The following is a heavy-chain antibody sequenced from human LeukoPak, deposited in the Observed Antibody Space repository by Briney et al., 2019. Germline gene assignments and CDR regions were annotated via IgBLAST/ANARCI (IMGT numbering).Heavy chain of an antibody. V-gene: IGHV4-59*01. J-gene: IGHJ4*02. CDR2: IYYSGST. D-gene: IGHD1-20*01. CDR1: GGSISSYT. CDR3: AREDNYYFDY. Sequence: SETLSLTCTVSGGSISSYTWTWIRQPPGKGLDRIGYIYYSGSTNYNPSLKSRVTISVDTSKNQFSLKLTSVTAADTAVYYCAREDNYYFDYWGQGTLVTVSS.